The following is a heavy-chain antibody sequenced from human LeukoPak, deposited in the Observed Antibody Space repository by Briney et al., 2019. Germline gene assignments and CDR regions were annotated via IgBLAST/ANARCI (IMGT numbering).Heavy chain of an antibody. CDR2: INPNSGGI. Sequence: ASVKVSCKASGYTFTGYYMHWVRQAPGQGLEWMGWINPNSGGINYAQKFQGRVTMTRDTSISTAYMELSRLRSDDTAVYYCARVGWLRIYDYWGQGTLVTVSS. D-gene: IGHD5-12*01. J-gene: IGHJ4*02. CDR3: ARVGWLRIYDY. CDR1: GYTFTGYY. V-gene: IGHV1-2*02.